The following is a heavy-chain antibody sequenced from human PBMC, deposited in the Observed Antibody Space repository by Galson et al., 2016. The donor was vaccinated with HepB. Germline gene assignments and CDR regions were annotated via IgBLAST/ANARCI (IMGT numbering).Heavy chain of an antibody. CDR2: MFYSGTT. V-gene: IGHV4-59*01. J-gene: IGHJ6*02. D-gene: IGHD6-19*01. CDR3: ARDDSGGGSGFHYGMDV. Sequence: SETLSLTCTVSGGSISGYFWSWIRQPPGKGLEWIGNMFYSGTTNYNPSLKRRVTISVDTAKSQFSLKLSSVTAADTGVDYCARDDSGGGSGFHYGMDVWGQGTTVTVSS. CDR1: GGSISGYF.